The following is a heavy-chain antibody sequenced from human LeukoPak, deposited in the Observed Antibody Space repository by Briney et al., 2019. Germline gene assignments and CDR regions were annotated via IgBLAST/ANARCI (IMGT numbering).Heavy chain of an antibody. V-gene: IGHV3-64*01. CDR1: GFTFSSYA. CDR3: AREGIFGVVIYDY. Sequence: GGSLRLSCAASGFTFSSYAMHWVRQAPGKGLEYVSAISSNGGSTYYANSVKGRFTISRDNSKNTLYLQMGSLRAEDMAVYYCAREGIFGVVIYDYWGQGTLVTVSS. CDR2: ISSNGGST. D-gene: IGHD3-3*01. J-gene: IGHJ4*02.